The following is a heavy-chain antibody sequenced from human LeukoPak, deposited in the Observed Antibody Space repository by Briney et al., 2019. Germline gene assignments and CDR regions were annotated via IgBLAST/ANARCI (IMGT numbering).Heavy chain of an antibody. J-gene: IGHJ6*02. D-gene: IGHD3-22*01. CDR1: EFTFSSFA. Sequence: GGSLRLSCAASEFTFSSFAMNWVRQAPGEGLDWVSGISGSGSSTYYADSVKGRFTISRYNSKNTLYLQINSLRAEDTAVYYCAKDTKLTSGFIYYYYNSMDVWGQGTTVTVSS. CDR2: ISGSGSST. CDR3: AKDTKLTSGFIYYYYNSMDV. V-gene: IGHV3-23*01.